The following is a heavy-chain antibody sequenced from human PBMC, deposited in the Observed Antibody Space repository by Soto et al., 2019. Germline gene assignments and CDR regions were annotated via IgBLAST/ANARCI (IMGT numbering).Heavy chain of an antibody. CDR2: IWYDGSNK. CDR3: IVGATFVDY. D-gene: IGHD1-26*01. V-gene: IGHV3-33*01. Sequence: LXLACAASGFTFSSYVMHWVRQAPGKGLEWVAVIWYDGSNKYYADSVRGRFTISRDNSKNTLYLQMNSLRAEDTAVYYCIVGATFVDYWGQGTLVTVSS. CDR1: GFTFSSYV. J-gene: IGHJ4*02.